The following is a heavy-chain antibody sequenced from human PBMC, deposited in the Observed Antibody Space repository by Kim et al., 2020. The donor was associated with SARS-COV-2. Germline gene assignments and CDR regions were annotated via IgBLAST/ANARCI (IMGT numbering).Heavy chain of an antibody. V-gene: IGHV1-69*13. J-gene: IGHJ4*02. D-gene: IGHD4-17*01. CDR3: ARGIDYGDYDTKLLDY. CDR1: GGTFSSYA. Sequence: SVKVSCKASGGTFSSYAISWVRQAPGQGLERMGGIIPIFGTANYAQKFQGRVTITADESTSTAYMELSSLRSEDTAVYYCARGIDYGDYDTKLLDYWGQGTLVTVSS. CDR2: IIPIFGTA.